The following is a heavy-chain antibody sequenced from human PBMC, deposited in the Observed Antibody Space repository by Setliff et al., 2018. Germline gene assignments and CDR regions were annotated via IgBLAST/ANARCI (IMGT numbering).Heavy chain of an antibody. D-gene: IGHD3-22*01. CDR3: ARVGVPSGYWYYLDY. J-gene: IGHJ4*02. CDR2: ITPNSGGT. Sequence: ASVKVSCKASGYTITGYSIHWVRQAPGQGLEWMGWITPNSGGTNYAQKFKGRVTMTRDTSITTVHMELRRLTSDDTAIYYCARVGVPSGYWYYLDYWGQGTQVTVSS. CDR1: GYTITGYS. V-gene: IGHV1-2*02.